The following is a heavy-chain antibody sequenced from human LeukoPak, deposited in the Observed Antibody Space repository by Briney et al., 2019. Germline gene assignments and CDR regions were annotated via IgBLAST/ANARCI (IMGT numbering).Heavy chain of an antibody. J-gene: IGHJ4*02. Sequence: ASVRVSCKASGYTFTSYDINWARQATGQGLEWMGWMNPNSGNTGYAQKFQGRVTMTRNTSISTAYMELSSLRSEDTAVYYCARDEMAGDYVRGFDYWGQGTLVTVSS. V-gene: IGHV1-8*01. CDR1: GYTFTSYD. CDR3: ARDEMAGDYVRGFDY. D-gene: IGHD4-17*01. CDR2: MNPNSGNT.